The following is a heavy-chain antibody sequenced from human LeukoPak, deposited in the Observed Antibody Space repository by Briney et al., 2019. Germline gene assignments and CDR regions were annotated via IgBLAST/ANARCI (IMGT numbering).Heavy chain of an antibody. V-gene: IGHV3-23*01. CDR1: GFTFSSYA. Sequence: GGSLRLSCAASGFTFSSYAMSWVRQAPGKGLELVSAISGSGGSTYYADSVKGRFTISRDNSKNTLYLQMNSLRAEDTAVYYCAKGPRRTSSSPAHYWGQGTLVTVSS. J-gene: IGHJ4*02. D-gene: IGHD6-6*01. CDR3: AKGPRRTSSSPAHY. CDR2: ISGSGGST.